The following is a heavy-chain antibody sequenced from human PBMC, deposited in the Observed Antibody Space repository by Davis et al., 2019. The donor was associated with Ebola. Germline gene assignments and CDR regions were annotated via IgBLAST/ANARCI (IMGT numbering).Heavy chain of an antibody. Sequence: GESLKISCETSGYNFTTYWIGWVRQKPGKGLEWMGIIDPSDSDTRYSPSFQGQISMSVDTSTTTTYLQRSSLRASDTAIYYCVRQGLHLRELVSHWGQGTLVTVSS. D-gene: IGHD5/OR15-5a*01. CDR2: IDPSDSDT. CDR1: GYNFTTYW. CDR3: VRQGLHLRELVSH. J-gene: IGHJ1*01. V-gene: IGHV5-51*01.